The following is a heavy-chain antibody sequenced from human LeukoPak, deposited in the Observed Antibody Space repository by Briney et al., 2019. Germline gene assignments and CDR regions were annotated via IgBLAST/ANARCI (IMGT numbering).Heavy chain of an antibody. Sequence: ASVKVSCKVSGYTLTELSMHWVRQAPGKGLEWMGGFDPEDGETIYAQKFQGRVTMTEDTSTDTAYMELSSLRSEDTAVYYRASPLRTYGGYAFDYWGQGTLVTVSS. CDR2: FDPEDGET. CDR1: GYTLTELS. V-gene: IGHV1-24*01. D-gene: IGHD4-17*01. CDR3: ASPLRTYGGYAFDY. J-gene: IGHJ4*02.